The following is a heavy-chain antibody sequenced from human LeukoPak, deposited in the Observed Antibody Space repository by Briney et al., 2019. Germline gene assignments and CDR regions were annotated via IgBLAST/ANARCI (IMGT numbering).Heavy chain of an antibody. V-gene: IGHV3-9*01. D-gene: IGHD6-13*01. J-gene: IGHJ6*03. CDR1: GFTFDDYA. CDR2: ISWNSGSI. Sequence: SLLLSCAASGFTFDDYAMHWVRPAPGKGLEWVSGISWNSGSICYADSVKGRFTISRDNAKNSLYLQMNSLRAEDTALYYCAKEARYSSSWVYYYYYMDVWGKGTTVTISS. CDR3: AKEARYSSSWVYYYYYMDV.